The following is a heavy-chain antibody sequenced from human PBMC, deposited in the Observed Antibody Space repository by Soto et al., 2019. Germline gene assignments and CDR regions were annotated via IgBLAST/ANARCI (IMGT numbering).Heavy chain of an antibody. CDR3: AKEHYLDSHYYYDSSSYYNQTLESSDI. Sequence: GGSLRLSCAASGFTLSSYAMIWVRQAPGKGLEWVSAISGSGGSTYYADSVKGRFTISRDNSKNTLYLQMNSLRAEDTAVYYCAKEHYLDSHYYYDSSSYYNQTLESSDIWGQGTMVTVSS. CDR1: GFTLSSYA. D-gene: IGHD3-22*01. J-gene: IGHJ3*02. V-gene: IGHV3-23*01. CDR2: ISGSGGST.